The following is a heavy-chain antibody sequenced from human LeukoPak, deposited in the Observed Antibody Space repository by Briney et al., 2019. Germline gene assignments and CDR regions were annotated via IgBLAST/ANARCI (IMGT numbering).Heavy chain of an antibody. Sequence: SQTLSLTCAISGDSVSSNRATWSWIRQSPSRGLEWLGRTYYGSGWSIEYASSVRSRLTIHSDTSRNQFSLQVTSVTPEDTAVYYCARSNEVGAFDVWGQGIMVIVSS. V-gene: IGHV6-1*01. J-gene: IGHJ3*01. CDR1: GDSVSSNRAT. D-gene: IGHD1-1*01. CDR2: TYYGSGWSI. CDR3: ARSNEVGAFDV.